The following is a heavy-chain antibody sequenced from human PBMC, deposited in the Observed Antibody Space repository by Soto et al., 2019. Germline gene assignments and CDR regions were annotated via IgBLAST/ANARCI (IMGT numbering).Heavy chain of an antibody. Sequence: PGESLKISCKGSGYSFTSYWIGWVRQMPGKGLEWMGIIYPGDSDTRYSPSFQGQVTISADKSISTAYLQWSSLKASDTAMYYCARLRGLGYYYYYYGMDVWGQGTTVTVSS. V-gene: IGHV5-51*01. D-gene: IGHD3-3*01. CDR1: GYSFTSYW. CDR2: IYPGDSDT. CDR3: ARLRGLGYYYYYYGMDV. J-gene: IGHJ6*02.